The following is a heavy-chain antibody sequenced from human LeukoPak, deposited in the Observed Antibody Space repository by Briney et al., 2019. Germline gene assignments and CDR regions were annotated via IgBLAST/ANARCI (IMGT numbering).Heavy chain of an antibody. CDR3: ASLGSSGYHPHDAFDI. CDR2: IKQDGSEK. D-gene: IGHD3-22*01. J-gene: IGHJ3*02. V-gene: IGHV3-7*01. CDR1: GFTFSSYW. Sequence: GGSLRLSCAASGFTFSSYWMSWVRQAPGKGLEWVANIKQDGSEKYYVDSVKGRFTISRDNAKNSLYLQMNSLRAEDTAVYYCASLGSSGYHPHDAFDIWGQGTMVTVSS.